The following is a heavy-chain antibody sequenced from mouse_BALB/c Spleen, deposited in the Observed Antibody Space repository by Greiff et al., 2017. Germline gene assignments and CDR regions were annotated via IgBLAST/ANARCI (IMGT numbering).Heavy chain of an antibody. V-gene: IGHV1-69*02. CDR3: TRDYRGAMDY. D-gene: IGHD2-12*01. Sequence: VQLQQSGAELVRPGASVKLSCKASGYTFTSYWINWVKQRPGQGLEWIGNIYPSDSYTNYNQKFKDKATLTVDKSSSTAYMQLSSPTSEDSAVYYCTRDYRGAMDYWGQGTSVTVSS. CDR2: IYPSDSYT. CDR1: GYTFTSYW. J-gene: IGHJ4*01.